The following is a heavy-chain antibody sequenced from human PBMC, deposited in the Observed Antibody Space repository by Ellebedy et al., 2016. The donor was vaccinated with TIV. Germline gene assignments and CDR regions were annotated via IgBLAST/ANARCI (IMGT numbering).Heavy chain of an antibody. J-gene: IGHJ6*02. CDR3: AKGNSSLGDV. D-gene: IGHD1-1*01. CDR1: GFTFSGAW. V-gene: IGHV3-23*01. CDR2: ISGSGGST. Sequence: GGSLRLXXVASGFTFSGAWMHWVRQAPGKGLEWVSAISGSGGSTYYADSVKGRFTISRDNSKNTLYLQMNSLRAEDTAVYYCAKGNSSLGDVWGQGTTVTVSS.